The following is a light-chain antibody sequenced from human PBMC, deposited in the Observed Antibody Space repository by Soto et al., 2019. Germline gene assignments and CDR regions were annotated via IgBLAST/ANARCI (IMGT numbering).Light chain of an antibody. CDR3: QQRSNWPPIT. CDR2: DAS. CDR1: QSISRY. J-gene: IGKJ5*01. Sequence: IVLTQSPGTLSLSPGERTTLSCRASQSISRYLAWYQQKPGQAPRLLIYDASNRATGIPARFSGSGSGTDFTLTTSSLEPEDFAVYYCQQRSNWPPITFGQGTRLEIK. V-gene: IGKV3-11*01.